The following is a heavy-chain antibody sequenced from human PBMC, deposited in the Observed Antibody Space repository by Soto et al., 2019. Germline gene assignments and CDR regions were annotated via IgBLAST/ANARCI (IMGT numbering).Heavy chain of an antibody. CDR1: GFTFTDFA. Sequence: EVQLLESGGDLVQPGGSLRLSCAASGFTFTDFAMMWVRQAPGQGPECVSAISAGGVATYYADSVMGRFTISRDNSRNTLHLQMNSLRGEDTALYYCVRTACVINNCSYRGVRWGQGTLVTV. J-gene: IGHJ4*02. V-gene: IGHV3-23*01. CDR3: VRTACVINNCSYRGVR. D-gene: IGHD1-20*01. CDR2: ISAGGVAT.